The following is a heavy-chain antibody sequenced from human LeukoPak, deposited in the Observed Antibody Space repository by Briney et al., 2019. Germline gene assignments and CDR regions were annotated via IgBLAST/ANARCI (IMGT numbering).Heavy chain of an antibody. CDR2: IIPIFGTA. D-gene: IGHD3-22*01. V-gene: IGHV1-69*05. Sequence: SVKVSCQASGGTFSSYAISWVRQAPGQGLEWMGRIIPIFGTANYAQKFQGRVTITTDESTSTAYVELSSLRSEDTAVYYCARGEGLRTYYYDSSGYSSFYYWGQGTLVTVSS. CDR3: ARGEGLRTYYYDSSGYSSFYY. CDR1: GGTFSSYA. J-gene: IGHJ4*02.